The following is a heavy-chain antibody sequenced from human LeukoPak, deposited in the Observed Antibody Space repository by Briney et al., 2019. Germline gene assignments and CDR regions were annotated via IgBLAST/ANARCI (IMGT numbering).Heavy chain of an antibody. CDR3: ARGKDYYDSSGYYG. D-gene: IGHD3-22*01. CDR1: GGSISSYY. CDR2: IYTSGST. V-gene: IGHV4-4*07. J-gene: IGHJ4*02. Sequence: KPSETLSLTCTVSGGSISSYYWSWIRQPPGKGLEWIGRIYTSGSTNYNPSLKSRVTMSVDTSKNQFSLKLSSVTAADTAVYYCARGKDYYDSSGYYGWGQGTLVTVSS.